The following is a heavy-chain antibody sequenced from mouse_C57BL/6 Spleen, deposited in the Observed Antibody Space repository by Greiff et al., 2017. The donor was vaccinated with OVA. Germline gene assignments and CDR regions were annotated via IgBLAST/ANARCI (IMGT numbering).Heavy chain of an antibody. CDR3: TRAPLTTVVATDAMDY. CDR2: IYPGDGDT. Sequence: QVQLKQSGAELVKPGASVKLSCKASGYAFSSYWMNWVKQRPGKGLEWIGQIYPGDGDTNYNGKFKGKATLSADKSYSTAYMQLSSLTSEDSAVYFGTRAPLTTVVATDAMDYWGQGTSVTVSS. V-gene: IGHV1-80*01. D-gene: IGHD1-1*01. J-gene: IGHJ4*01. CDR1: GYAFSSYW.